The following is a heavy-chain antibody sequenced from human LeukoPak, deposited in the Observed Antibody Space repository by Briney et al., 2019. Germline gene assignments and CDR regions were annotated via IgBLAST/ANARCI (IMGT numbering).Heavy chain of an antibody. Sequence: ASVKVSCKASGYTFTGYYMHWVRQAPGQGLEWMGWINPNSGGTNYAQKFQGRVTMTRDTSISTAYMELSRLRFDDTAVYYCASASDDSSGYYEVGYLGQGTLVTVSS. CDR2: INPNSGGT. CDR1: GYTFTGYY. J-gene: IGHJ4*02. V-gene: IGHV1-2*02. D-gene: IGHD3-22*01. CDR3: ASASDDSSGYYEVGY.